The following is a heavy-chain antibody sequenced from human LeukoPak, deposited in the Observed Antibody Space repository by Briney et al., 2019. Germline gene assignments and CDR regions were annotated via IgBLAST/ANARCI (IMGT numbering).Heavy chain of an antibody. D-gene: IGHD1-1*01. CDR3: AKGLERESRLDS. CDR1: GFTFSSYG. V-gene: IGHV3-23*01. CDR2: IRHSDGRT. J-gene: IGHJ4*02. Sequence: GGSLRLSCAASGFTFSSYGMSWVRQAPGKGLEWVSGIRHSDGRTYYADSVRGRFTIPSDIFKNTLYLQMNGLRADDTALYYCAKGLERESRLDSWGQGTLVTVSS.